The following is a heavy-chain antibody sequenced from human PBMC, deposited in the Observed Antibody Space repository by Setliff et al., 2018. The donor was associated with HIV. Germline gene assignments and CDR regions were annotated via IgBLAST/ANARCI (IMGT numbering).Heavy chain of an antibody. CDR2: IDWDDDK. CDR1: GFSLTTSGMC. D-gene: IGHD3-10*01. CDR3: AQICGGYFGSGNFPH. Sequence: SGPTGEPTQTLTLTCNFSGFSLTTSGMCVGWIRQPPGKALEWLARIDWDDDKYYITSLKTRLTISKDTSKNQVVLTLTNVDPVDTATYYCAQICGGYFGSGNFPHWGLGTLVTVSS. V-gene: IGHV2-70*11. J-gene: IGHJ4*02.